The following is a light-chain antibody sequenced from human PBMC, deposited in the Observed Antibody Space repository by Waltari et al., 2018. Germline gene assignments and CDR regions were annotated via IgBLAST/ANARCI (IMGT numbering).Light chain of an antibody. CDR2: GVT. CDR1: SSDVGGYNY. J-gene: IGLJ3*02. V-gene: IGLV2-8*01. Sequence: QSALTQPPSASGSPGPSVTISCTGTSSDVGGYNYVSWYQQHPGEAPKLMIYGVTKRPSGVPDRFSGSKSGNTASLTVSGLQAEDEADYYCSSYGGSNNLVFGGGTKLTVL. CDR3: SSYGGSNNLV.